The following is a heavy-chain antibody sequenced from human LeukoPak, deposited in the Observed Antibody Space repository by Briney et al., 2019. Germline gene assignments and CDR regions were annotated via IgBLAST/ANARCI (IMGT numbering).Heavy chain of an antibody. CDR2: IYYSGST. CDR3: ARVTDDSSGYLNY. Sequence: SETLSLTCSVSGDSIRSSSYHWGWIRQPPGKGLEWIGNIYYSGSTYYNPSLKSRVTMSVDTSKNQIFLKLSSVTAADTAVYYCARVTDDSSGYLNYWGQGTLVTVSS. CDR1: GDSIRSSSYH. D-gene: IGHD3-22*01. V-gene: IGHV4-39*07. J-gene: IGHJ4*02.